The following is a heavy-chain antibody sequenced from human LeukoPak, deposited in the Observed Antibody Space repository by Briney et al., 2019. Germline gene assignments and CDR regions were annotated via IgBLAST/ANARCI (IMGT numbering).Heavy chain of an antibody. V-gene: IGHV3-7*01. CDR2: IHDDGRVT. CDR3: ARGRGWVDH. CDR1: RFTFRSYS. D-gene: IGHD3-16*01. Sequence: GGSLRLSCAASRFTFRSYSMNWVRQTTGKGLEWVANIHDDGRVTNYVDSVKGRFTISRDNARNSVYLQMNSLRVEDTSLYYCARGRGWVDHWGQGTLVTVSS. J-gene: IGHJ4*02.